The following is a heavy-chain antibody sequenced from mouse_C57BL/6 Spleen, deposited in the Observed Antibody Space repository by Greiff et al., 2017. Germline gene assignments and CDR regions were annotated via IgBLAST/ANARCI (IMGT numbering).Heavy chain of an antibody. CDR1: GYAFTNYL. CDR3: ARGGYYYGSSDAMDY. J-gene: IGHJ4*01. Sequence: VQLQQSGAELVRPGTSVKVSCKASGYAFTNYLIEWVKQRPGQGLEWIGVINPGSGGTNYNEKFKGKATLTADKSSSTAYMQRSSLTSEDSAVYFCARGGYYYGSSDAMDYWGQGTSVTVSS. V-gene: IGHV1-54*01. CDR2: INPGSGGT. D-gene: IGHD1-1*01.